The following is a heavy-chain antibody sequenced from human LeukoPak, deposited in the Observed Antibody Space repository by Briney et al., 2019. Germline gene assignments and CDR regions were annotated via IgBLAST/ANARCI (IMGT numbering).Heavy chain of an antibody. CDR1: GYTFTGYY. CDR2: INPNSGGT. Sequence: ASVKVSCKASGYTFTGYYMHWVRQAPGQGLEWMGWINPNSGGTNYAQKFQGRATMTRDTSISTAYMELSRLRSDDTAVYYCARGMVRGVMAHLAYWGQGTLVTVSS. D-gene: IGHD3-10*01. V-gene: IGHV1-2*02. J-gene: IGHJ4*02. CDR3: ARGMVRGVMAHLAY.